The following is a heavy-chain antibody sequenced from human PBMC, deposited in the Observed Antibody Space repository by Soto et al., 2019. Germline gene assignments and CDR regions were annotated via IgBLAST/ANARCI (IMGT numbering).Heavy chain of an antibody. J-gene: IGHJ4*02. CDR2: ISSTTNYI. Sequence: GGSLRLSWAASGFTFTRYSMNWVRQAPGKGLEWVSSISSTTNYIYYGDSMKGRFTISRDNAKNSLYLEVNSLRAEDTAVYYCARESEDLTSNFDYWGKGTRVTVSS. CDR3: ARESEDLTSNFDY. CDR1: GFTFTRYS. V-gene: IGHV3-21*06.